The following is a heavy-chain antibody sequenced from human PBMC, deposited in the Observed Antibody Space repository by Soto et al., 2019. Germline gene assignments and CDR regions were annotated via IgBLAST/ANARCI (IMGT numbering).Heavy chain of an antibody. CDR1: GDTFTSYD. J-gene: IGHJ4*02. V-gene: IGHV1-8*01. CDR2: MNPNSGNT. Sequence: ASVKVSCKASGDTFTSYDINWVRQATGQGLEWMGWMNPNSGNTGYAQKFQGGVTMTRNTSISTAYMELSSLRSEDTAVYYCARVDIVAEYYFDYWGQGTLVTVSS. CDR3: ARVDIVAEYYFDY. D-gene: IGHD5-12*01.